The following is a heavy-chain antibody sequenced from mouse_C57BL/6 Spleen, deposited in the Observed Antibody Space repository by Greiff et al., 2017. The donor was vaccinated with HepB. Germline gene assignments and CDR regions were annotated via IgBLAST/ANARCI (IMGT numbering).Heavy chain of an antibody. CDR2: INPYNGGT. V-gene: IGHV1-19*01. CDR1: GYTFTDYY. D-gene: IGHD2-5*01. CDR3: ARGRDSNSFAY. Sequence: EVMLVESGPVLVKPGASVKMSCKASGYTFTDYYMNWVKQSHGKSLEWIGVINPYNGGTSYNQKFKGKATLTVDKSSSTAYMELNSLTSEDSAVYYCARGRDSNSFAYWGQGTLVTVSA. J-gene: IGHJ3*01.